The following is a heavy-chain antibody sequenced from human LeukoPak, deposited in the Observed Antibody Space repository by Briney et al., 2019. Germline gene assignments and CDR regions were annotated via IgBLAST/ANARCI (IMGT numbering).Heavy chain of an antibody. CDR1: GFTFNRNA. V-gene: IGHV3-23*01. J-gene: IGHJ4*02. Sequence: GGSLRLSCAASGFTFNRNAISWVRQAPGKGLEWVSTIGGSGDKTFYADSVKGRFTISRDSSKNMLHLQVSSLTGEDTALYYCVRRGDASSGWGDHDYWGQGALVTVSS. D-gene: IGHD6-19*01. CDR3: VRRGDASSGWGDHDY. CDR2: IGGSGDKT.